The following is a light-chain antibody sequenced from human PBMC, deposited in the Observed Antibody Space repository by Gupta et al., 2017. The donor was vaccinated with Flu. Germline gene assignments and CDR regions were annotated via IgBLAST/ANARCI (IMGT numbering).Light chain of an antibody. Sequence: NFMLTQPHSVSESPGKTVTISCTRSSGSIASNYVQWYQQRPGSAPTTVIYENNQRPSGVPDPFSCSIDKPPNSAPLTISGLKTEDEGAHHRQSYDSSWVFGGGTKLTVL. V-gene: IGLV6-57*03. CDR2: ENN. CDR3: QSYDSSWV. CDR1: SGSIASNY. J-gene: IGLJ3*02.